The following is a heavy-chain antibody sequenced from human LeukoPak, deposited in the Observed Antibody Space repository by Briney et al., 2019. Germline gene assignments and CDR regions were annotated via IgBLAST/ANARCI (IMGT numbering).Heavy chain of an antibody. CDR1: GGSISSSSYY. CDR2: IYYSGST. D-gene: IGHD6-6*01. J-gene: IGHJ4*02. Sequence: SETLSLTCTVSGGSISSSSYYWGWIRQPPGKGLEWIGNIYYSGSTHYNPSLKSRVTISIDTSKNQFSLKLSSVTAADTAVYYCAREQLGLHYFDYWGQGTLVTVSS. V-gene: IGHV4-39*07. CDR3: AREQLGLHYFDY.